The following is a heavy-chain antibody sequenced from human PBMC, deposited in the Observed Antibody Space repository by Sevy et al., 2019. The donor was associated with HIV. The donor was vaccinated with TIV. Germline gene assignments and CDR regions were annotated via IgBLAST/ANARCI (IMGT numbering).Heavy chain of an antibody. V-gene: IGHV3-30-3*01. Sequence: GGSLRLSCAASAFTFSSYAMHWVRQAPGKGLEWVAVISYDGSNKYYADSVKGRFTISRDNSKNTLYLQMNSLRAEDTAVYYWAREAISGLDYWGQGTLVTVSS. D-gene: IGHD6-19*01. CDR1: AFTFSSYA. CDR3: AREAISGLDY. J-gene: IGHJ4*02. CDR2: ISYDGSNK.